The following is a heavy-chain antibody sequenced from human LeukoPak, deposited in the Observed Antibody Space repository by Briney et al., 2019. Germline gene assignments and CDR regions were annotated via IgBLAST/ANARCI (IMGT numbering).Heavy chain of an antibody. J-gene: IGHJ6*02. V-gene: IGHV1-18*01. D-gene: IGHD5-18*01. Sequence: ASVKVSCKVSGYTFNSYGITWVRQAPGQGLEWMGWISGYNGNTNYAQKVQGRVTLTTDTSTSTAYMELRSLRSDDTAVYYCARDSVDTAMVYYYYYGMDVWGQGTTVTVSS. CDR3: ARDSVDTAMVYYYYYGMDV. CDR2: ISGYNGNT. CDR1: GYTFNSYG.